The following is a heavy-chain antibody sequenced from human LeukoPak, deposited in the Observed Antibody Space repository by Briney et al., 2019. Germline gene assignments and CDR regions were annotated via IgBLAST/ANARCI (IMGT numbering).Heavy chain of an antibody. CDR1: GGSISSDHYY. CDR3: AAVVPAAANAFDI. V-gene: IGHV4-31*03. J-gene: IGHJ3*02. D-gene: IGHD2-2*01. Sequence: SETLSLTCTVSGGSISSDHYYWSWIRQYPGKGLEWIGYIYYSGSTYYNPSLKSRVTISVDTSKKQFSQKLTSVTAADTAVYYCAAVVPAAANAFDIWGQGTMVTVSS. CDR2: IYYSGST.